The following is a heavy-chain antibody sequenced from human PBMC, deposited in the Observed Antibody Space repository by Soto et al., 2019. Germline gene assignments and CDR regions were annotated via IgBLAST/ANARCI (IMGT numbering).Heavy chain of an antibody. CDR1: GCTFSSYA. CDR3: ANGLLEYSSSSLGSYYYYGMDV. CDR2: ISGSGGST. J-gene: IGHJ6*02. D-gene: IGHD6-6*01. Sequence: GGSLRLSCAASGCTFSSYAMSWVRQAPGKGLEWVSAISGSGGSTYYADSVKVRFTISRDNSKNTLYLQMNSLRAEDTAVYYCANGLLEYSSSSLGSYYYYGMDVWGQGTTVTVSS. V-gene: IGHV3-23*01.